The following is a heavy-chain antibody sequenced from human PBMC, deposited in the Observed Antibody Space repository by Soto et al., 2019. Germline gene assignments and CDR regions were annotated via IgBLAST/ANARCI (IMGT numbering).Heavy chain of an antibody. J-gene: IGHJ5*01. Sequence: ASVKVSCKASGYTFTSYAMHWVRQAPGQRLEWMGWINAGNGNTKYSQKFQGRVTITRDTSASTAYMELSSLRSEDTAVYYCARDFGGTLPFDSWGQGTLVTVSS. CDR3: ARDFGGTLPFDS. CDR2: INAGNGNT. CDR1: GYTFTSYA. V-gene: IGHV1-3*01. D-gene: IGHD2-15*01.